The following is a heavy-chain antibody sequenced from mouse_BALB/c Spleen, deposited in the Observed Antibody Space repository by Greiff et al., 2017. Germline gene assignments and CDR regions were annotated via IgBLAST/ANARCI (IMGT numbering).Heavy chain of an antibody. V-gene: IGHV14-4*02. CDR1: GFNFKDYY. Sequence: VQLKESGAELVRPGASVKLSCTASGFNFKDYYMHWVKQRPEQGLEWIGWIDPENGDTEYAPKFQGKATMTADKSSSTAYMELSSLTSEDSAVYYCARREQGLYAMDYWGQGTSVTVSS. CDR3: ARREQGLYAMDY. J-gene: IGHJ4*01. CDR2: IDPENGDT.